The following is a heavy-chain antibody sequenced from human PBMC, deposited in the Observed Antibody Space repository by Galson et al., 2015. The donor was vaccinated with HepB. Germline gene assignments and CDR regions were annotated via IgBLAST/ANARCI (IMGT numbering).Heavy chain of an antibody. D-gene: IGHD3-22*01. Sequence: SLRLSCAASGFTVSGHYMSWVRQAPGKGPEWVAVSYRPTTTYYADSVEGRFTISRDNSKNTLYLQMNSLRAEDTAVYYCARDRGQFYRDTSGYYLDVFDIWGQGTMVTVSS. CDR3: ARDRGQFYRDTSGYYLDVFDI. J-gene: IGHJ3*02. CDR2: SYRPTTT. V-gene: IGHV3-66*01. CDR1: GFTVSGHY.